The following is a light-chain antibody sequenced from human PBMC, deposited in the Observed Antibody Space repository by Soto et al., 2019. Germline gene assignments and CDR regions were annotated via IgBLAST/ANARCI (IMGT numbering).Light chain of an antibody. V-gene: IGLV2-14*01. CDR2: EVS. Sequence: QSALTQPASVSGSPGQSITISCTGTSSDVGGYNYVSWYQQHPGKAPKLMIYEVSNRPSGVSNRFSGSKSGNTASLTISGLQAEDGADYYCRSNTSRSPLVFGGGTQLTLL. CDR3: RSNTSRSPLV. J-gene: IGLJ3*02. CDR1: SSDVGGYNY.